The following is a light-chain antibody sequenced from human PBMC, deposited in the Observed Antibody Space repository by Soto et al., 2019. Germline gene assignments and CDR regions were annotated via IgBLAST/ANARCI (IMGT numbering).Light chain of an antibody. CDR1: QSVGKY. V-gene: IGKV3-11*01. J-gene: IGKJ1*01. Sequence: EIVMPQTHATLSLSPGERATLSCRASQSVGKYLVWYQQKPGQAPRLLIYDASNRATGIPARFSGSGSGTDFTLTISSLEPEDFAVYYCQQRGNRPPWTFGQGTKVDIK. CDR2: DAS. CDR3: QQRGNRPPWT.